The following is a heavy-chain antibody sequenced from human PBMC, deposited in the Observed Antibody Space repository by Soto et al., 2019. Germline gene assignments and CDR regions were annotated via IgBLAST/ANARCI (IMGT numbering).Heavy chain of an antibody. J-gene: IGHJ4*02. CDR1: GGSVSRGSFY. Sequence: LSLTCTVSGGSVSRGSFYWSWIRQPPGKGLEWIGYMYYSGLTKYNPSLKSRVTISLDKSNNQFSLNLSSVTGADTAMYYCARGEGYFYQLSYWGQGTLVTVSS. CDR2: MYYSGLT. D-gene: IGHD2-21*01. CDR3: ARGEGYFYQLSY. V-gene: IGHV4-61*01.